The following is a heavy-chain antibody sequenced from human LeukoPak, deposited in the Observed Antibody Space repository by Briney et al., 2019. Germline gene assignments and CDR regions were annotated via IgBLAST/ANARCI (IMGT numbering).Heavy chain of an antibody. V-gene: IGHV4-34*01. CDR3: ARVRGPGSYYCYYYYYMDV. CDR1: SGSFSGYY. J-gene: IGHJ6*03. CDR2: INHSGSI. Sequence: SETLSLTCAVYSGSFSGYYWSWIRQPPGKGLEWVGEINHSGSINYNPSLKSRVTISVDTSKNQFSLKLSSVTAADTAVYYCARVRGPGSYYCYYYYYMDVWGKGTTVTISS. D-gene: IGHD3-10*01.